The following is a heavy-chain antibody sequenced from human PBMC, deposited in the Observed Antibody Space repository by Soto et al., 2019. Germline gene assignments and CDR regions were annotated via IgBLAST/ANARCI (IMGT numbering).Heavy chain of an antibody. V-gene: IGHV3-23*01. Sequence: GGSLRLSCAASGFTFSSYAMSWVRQAPGKGLEWVSAISGSGGSTYYADSVKGRFTLSRDNSKNTLYLQMNSLRADDTAVYYCAKDLRYCSGGSCYNYFDYWGQGTLVTVSS. J-gene: IGHJ4*02. CDR3: AKDLRYCSGGSCYNYFDY. CDR2: ISGSGGST. D-gene: IGHD2-15*01. CDR1: GFTFSSYA.